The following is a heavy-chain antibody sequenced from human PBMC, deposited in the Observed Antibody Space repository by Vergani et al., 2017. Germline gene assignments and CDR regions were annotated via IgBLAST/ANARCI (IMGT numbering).Heavy chain of an antibody. Sequence: QVQLQQWGAGLLKPSETLSLTCAVYGGSFSGYYWSWNRQPPGKGLEWIGEINHSGSTNYNPSLKSRVTISVDTSKNQFSLKLSSVTAADTAVYYCARGPQWELGWEIDYWGQGTLVTVSS. CDR1: GGSFSGYY. V-gene: IGHV4-34*01. J-gene: IGHJ4*02. D-gene: IGHD1-26*01. CDR3: ARGPQWELGWEIDY. CDR2: INHSGST.